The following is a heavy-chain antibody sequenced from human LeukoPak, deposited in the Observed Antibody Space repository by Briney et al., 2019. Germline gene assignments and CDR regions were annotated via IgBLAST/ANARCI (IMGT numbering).Heavy chain of an antibody. Sequence: GGSLRLSCAASGFTVSSNYMSWVRQAPGKGLEWVSVIYSGGSTYYADSVKGRFTISRDNSKNTLYLQMNSLRAEDTAVYYCARSYDSSGYTSYYFDYWGQGTLVTVSS. CDR2: IYSGGST. J-gene: IGHJ4*02. CDR1: GFTVSSNY. D-gene: IGHD3-22*01. V-gene: IGHV3-53*01. CDR3: ARSYDSSGYTSYYFDY.